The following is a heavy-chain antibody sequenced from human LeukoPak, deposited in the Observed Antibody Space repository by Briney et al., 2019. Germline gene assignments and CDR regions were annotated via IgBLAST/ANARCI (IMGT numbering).Heavy chain of an antibody. D-gene: IGHD7-27*01. CDR3: AKTGERDY. CDR1: GFTLNISW. Sequence: GGSLRLSCAAWGFTLNISWTSCVRDAPGEGAEWGWHIKGEGKQKYYIHSVRGRFTLSRDNAENSLYLQIYSLRDEDTAVCYCAKTGERDYWGRGTLVTVSS. V-gene: IGHV3-7*01. J-gene: IGHJ4*02. CDR2: IKGEGKQK.